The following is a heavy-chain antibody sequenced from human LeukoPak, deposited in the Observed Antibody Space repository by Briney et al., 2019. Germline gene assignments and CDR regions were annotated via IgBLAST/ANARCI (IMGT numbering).Heavy chain of an antibody. Sequence: GASVKVSCKASGYTFTGNYMHWVRQAPGQGLEWMGWINPNSGGTNYAQKFQGRVTMTRDTSISTAYMELSRLRPDDTAVYYCARGGGVYYGSGTSNWFDPWGQGTLVTVSS. D-gene: IGHD3-10*01. CDR3: ARGGGVYYGSGTSNWFDP. V-gene: IGHV1-2*02. CDR1: GYTFTGNY. J-gene: IGHJ5*02. CDR2: INPNSGGT.